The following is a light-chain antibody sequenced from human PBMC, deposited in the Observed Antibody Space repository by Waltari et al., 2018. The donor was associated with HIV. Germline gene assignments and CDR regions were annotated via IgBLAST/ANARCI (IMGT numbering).Light chain of an antibody. CDR2: STS. J-gene: IGKJ2*01. CDR3: LQHHDYPRT. Sequence: DIQMTQSPSSLSASVGVRITITCRASQDIRYDLGWYQQKPGIPPRRLIYSTSTLQSGVSSRFSGSGSGTEFTLKISSLQPEDSATYYCLQHHDYPRTFGQGTKLEI. CDR1: QDIRYD. V-gene: IGKV1-17*01.